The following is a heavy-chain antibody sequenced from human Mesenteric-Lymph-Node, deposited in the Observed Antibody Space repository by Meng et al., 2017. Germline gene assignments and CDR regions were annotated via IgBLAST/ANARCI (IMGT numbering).Heavy chain of an antibody. Sequence: QGQLQESGPGLVKPAQTPSLTCTVSGGSISSGDYYWRWIRQPPGKGLEWIGYIYNSGSTYYNPSLKSRVTISVDTSKNQFSLKLRFVTAADTAVYYCAREGRSHQVGVSVYWGQGNLVTVSS. CDR2: IYNSGST. V-gene: IGHV4-30-4*01. D-gene: IGHD2-21*01. CDR3: AREGRSHQVGVSVY. CDR1: GGSISSGDYY. J-gene: IGHJ4*02.